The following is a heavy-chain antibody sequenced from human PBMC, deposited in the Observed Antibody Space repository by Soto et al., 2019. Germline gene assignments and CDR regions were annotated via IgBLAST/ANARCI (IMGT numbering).Heavy chain of an antibody. D-gene: IGHD5-18*01. CDR3: ARPGNTAPAMIDI. Sequence: ASVKVSCKASGGTFSSYAISWVRQAPGQGLEWMGGIIPIFGTANYAQKFQGRVTITADESTSTAYMELSSLRSEDTAVYYCARPGNTAPAMIDIWGQGTMVTVSS. J-gene: IGHJ3*02. CDR2: IIPIFGTA. CDR1: GGTFSSYA. V-gene: IGHV1-69*13.